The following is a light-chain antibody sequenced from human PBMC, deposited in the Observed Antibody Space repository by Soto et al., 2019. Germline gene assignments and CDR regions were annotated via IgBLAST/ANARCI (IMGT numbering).Light chain of an antibody. Sequence: DIQMTQSPSSLSASVGDRVTITCRASESINRHLNWYQQQPGRAPKLLIYAASSLQNGVPSRFRGGGSGTDFILIITDLQPEDFATYYCQQSYTALSITFGQGTRLEIK. CDR3: QQSYTALSIT. V-gene: IGKV1-39*01. J-gene: IGKJ5*01. CDR2: AAS. CDR1: ESINRH.